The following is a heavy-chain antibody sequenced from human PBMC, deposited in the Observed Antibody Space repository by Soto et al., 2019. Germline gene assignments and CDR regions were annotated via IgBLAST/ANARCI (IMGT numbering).Heavy chain of an antibody. Sequence: QVQLQESGPGLVKPSQTLSLTCTVSGASISSGLYYWNWIRHIPGKGLEWMGCIHYSRIIYYNPSLKSRLIRSVDTSDNQFSLKLTSVTAADTAVYYCARGPDHAKAGYWGQGILVTVSS. CDR2: IHYSRII. CDR1: GASISSGLYY. D-gene: IGHD6-19*01. CDR3: ARGPDHAKAGY. V-gene: IGHV4-31*03. J-gene: IGHJ4*02.